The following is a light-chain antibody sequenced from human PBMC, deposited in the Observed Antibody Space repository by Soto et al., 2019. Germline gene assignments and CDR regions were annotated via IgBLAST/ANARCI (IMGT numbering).Light chain of an antibody. CDR3: QQYNSYPTWT. V-gene: IGKV1-39*01. CDR1: QSISSY. CDR2: AAS. Sequence: EIHMTQSPSSESLSVGHRVTISCXXSQSISSYLNWYQQKPGKAPKLLIYAASSLQSGVPSRFSGSGSGTEFTLTISSLQPDDFATYYCQQYNSYPTWTFGQGTKVDIK. J-gene: IGKJ1*01.